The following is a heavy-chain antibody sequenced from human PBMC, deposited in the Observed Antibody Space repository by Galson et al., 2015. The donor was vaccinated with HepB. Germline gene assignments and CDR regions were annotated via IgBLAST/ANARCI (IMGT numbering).Heavy chain of an antibody. J-gene: IGHJ6*02. CDR3: ARYRIAPRWIYYYYGMDV. Sequence: TLSLTCAVYGGSFSGYYWSWIRQPPGKGLEWIGEINHSGSTNYNPSLKSRVTISVDTSKNQFSLKLSSVTAADTAVYYCARYRIAPRWIYYYYGMDVWGQGTTVTVSS. V-gene: IGHV4-34*01. CDR1: GGSFSGYY. D-gene: IGHD6-6*01. CDR2: INHSGST.